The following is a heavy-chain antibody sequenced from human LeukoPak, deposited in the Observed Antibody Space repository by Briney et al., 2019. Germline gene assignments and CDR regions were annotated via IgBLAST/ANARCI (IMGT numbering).Heavy chain of an antibody. CDR2: INPNSGGT. CDR1: GYTFTGYY. Sequence: ASVKVSCKASGYTFTGYYMHWVRQAPGQGLEWMGWINPNSGGTNYAQNFRGRVTMTRDTSISTAYMELSSLKSDDTAVYYCAREPKGAGTSDAFDIWGQGTMVTVSS. J-gene: IGHJ3*02. V-gene: IGHV1-2*02. CDR3: AREPKGAGTSDAFDI. D-gene: IGHD1/OR15-1a*01.